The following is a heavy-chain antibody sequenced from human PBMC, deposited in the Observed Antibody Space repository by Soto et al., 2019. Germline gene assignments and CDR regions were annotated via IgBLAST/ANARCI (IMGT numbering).Heavy chain of an antibody. CDR2: IWYDGSNK. D-gene: IGHD2-2*01. Sequence: GGSLRLSCAASGFTFSSYGMHWVRQAPGKGLEWVAVIWYDGSNKYYADSVKGRFTISRDNSKNTLYLQMNSLRAEDTAVYYCARGLGYCSSTSCPYYYYYGMDVWGQGTTVTVS. J-gene: IGHJ6*02. CDR1: GFTFSSYG. CDR3: ARGLGYCSSTSCPYYYYYGMDV. V-gene: IGHV3-33*01.